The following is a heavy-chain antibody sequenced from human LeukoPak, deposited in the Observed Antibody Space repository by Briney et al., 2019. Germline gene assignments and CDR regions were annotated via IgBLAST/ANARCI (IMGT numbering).Heavy chain of an antibody. CDR2: ISYDGSNK. D-gene: IGHD5-12*01. V-gene: IGHV3-30*04. J-gene: IGHJ6*03. CDR3: ARGGHSGYDYSPLYYYYMDV. CDR1: GFTFSSYA. Sequence: GGSLRLSCAASGFTFSSYALHWVRQAPGKGLEWVAVISYDGSNKYYADSVKGRFTIPRDNSKNTLYLQMNSLRAEDTAVYCCARGGHSGYDYSPLYYYYMDVWGKGTTVTVSS.